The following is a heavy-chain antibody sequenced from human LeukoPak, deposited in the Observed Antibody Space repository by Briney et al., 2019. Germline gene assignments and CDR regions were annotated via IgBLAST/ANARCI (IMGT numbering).Heavy chain of an antibody. V-gene: IGHV1-2*02. CDR1: GYTFTSYY. J-gene: IGHJ3*02. Sequence: ASVKASCKASGYTFTSYYMHWVRQAPGQGLEWMGWMNPNSGATNYARKFQGRVTMTRDTSSSTAYMELSRLRFDDTVVYYCARGPRITIFGVVMANDAFDIWGQGTMVTVSS. CDR2: MNPNSGAT. D-gene: IGHD3-3*01. CDR3: ARGPRITIFGVVMANDAFDI.